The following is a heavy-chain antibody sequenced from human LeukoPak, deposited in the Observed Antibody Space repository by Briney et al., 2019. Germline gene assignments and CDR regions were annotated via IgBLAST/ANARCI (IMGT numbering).Heavy chain of an antibody. Sequence: GASVKVSCKASGYTFTSYGISWVRQAPGQGLEWMGWISAYNGNTNYAQKLQGRVTMTTDTSTSTAYMELRSLRSDDTAVYYCARHCLSTSCYTGFDYWGQGTLVTVSS. CDR2: ISAYNGNT. V-gene: IGHV1-18*01. J-gene: IGHJ4*02. D-gene: IGHD2-2*02. CDR1: GYTFTSYG. CDR3: ARHCLSTSCYTGFDY.